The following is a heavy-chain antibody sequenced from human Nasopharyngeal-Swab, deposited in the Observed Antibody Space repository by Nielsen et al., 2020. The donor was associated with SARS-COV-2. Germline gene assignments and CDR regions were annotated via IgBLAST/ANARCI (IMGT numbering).Heavy chain of an antibody. Sequence: ETLSLTCAASGFTFSSYSMNWVRQAPGKGLEWVSYISSSSSTIYYADSVKGRFTISRDNAKNSLYLQMNSLRAEDTAVYYCARDGYSSSWTLFAEYFQHWGQGTLVTVSS. D-gene: IGHD6-13*01. V-gene: IGHV3-48*04. J-gene: IGHJ1*01. CDR3: ARDGYSSSWTLFAEYFQH. CDR2: ISSSSSTI. CDR1: GFTFSSYS.